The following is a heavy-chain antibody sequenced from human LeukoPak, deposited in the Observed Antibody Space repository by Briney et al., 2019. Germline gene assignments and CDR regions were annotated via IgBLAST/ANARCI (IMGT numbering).Heavy chain of an antibody. Sequence: GGSLRLSCAASGFTFSSYWMTWVRQAPGKGLEWVANIKQDGSEKYYVDSVKGRFTISRDNAKNSLSLQMNSLRAEDTAVYYCARLIIYNYVYYMDVWGKGTTVTVSS. J-gene: IGHJ6*03. V-gene: IGHV3-7*01. CDR3: ARLIIYNYVYYMDV. CDR1: GFTFSSYW. CDR2: IKQDGSEK. D-gene: IGHD5-18*01.